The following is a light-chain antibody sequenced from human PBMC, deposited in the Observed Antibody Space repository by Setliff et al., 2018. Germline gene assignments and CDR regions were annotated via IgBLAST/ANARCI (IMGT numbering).Light chain of an antibody. CDR1: SSDVGGYNY. V-gene: IGLV2-11*01. CDR3: CSYAGSYTSLYV. J-gene: IGLJ1*01. CDR2: DVS. Sequence: QSVLTQPRSVSGSPGQSVTISCTGTSSDVGGYNYVSWYQQHPGNAPKLMIYDVSKRXSGVPDRFSGSKSGNTASLTISGLQAEDEADYYCCSYAGSYTSLYVFGTGTKVTVL.